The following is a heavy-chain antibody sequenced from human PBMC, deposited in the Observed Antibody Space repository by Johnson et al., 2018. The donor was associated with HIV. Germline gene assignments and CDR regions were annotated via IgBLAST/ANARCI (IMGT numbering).Heavy chain of an antibody. V-gene: IGHV3-11*04. CDR1: GFTFSDYY. Sequence: QVQLVESGGGLVKPGGSLRLSCAASGFTFSDYYMSWIRQAPGKGLEWVSYISSSGSTRYYADSVKGRFTISTDNAKNSLYLQMHSLRAEETAVYYCVRGGQWGATDAFDVWGQGTLVTVSS. J-gene: IGHJ3*01. CDR2: ISSSGSTR. CDR3: VRGGQWGATDAFDV. D-gene: IGHD6-19*01.